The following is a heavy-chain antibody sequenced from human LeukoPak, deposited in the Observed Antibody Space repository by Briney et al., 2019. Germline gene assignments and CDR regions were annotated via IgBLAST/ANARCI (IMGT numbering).Heavy chain of an antibody. CDR1: GASIRNRNYY. CDR2: FTFGGGT. Sequence: PSETLSLTCLVSGASIRNRNYYWGWIRQPPGRGLERIGSFTFGGGTYYNPSLKSRVTISVDTSKNQFSLKVTSVTAADTAVYYCARRSSNPVGAIDYWGQGTLVIVSS. V-gene: IGHV4-39*01. CDR3: ARRSSNPVGAIDY. J-gene: IGHJ4*02. D-gene: IGHD1-26*01.